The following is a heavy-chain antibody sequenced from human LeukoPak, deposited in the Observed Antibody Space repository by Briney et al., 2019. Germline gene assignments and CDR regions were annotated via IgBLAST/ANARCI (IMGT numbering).Heavy chain of an antibody. J-gene: IGHJ4*02. CDR2: IYYSGST. D-gene: IGHD4-23*01. CDR1: GGSISSYY. CDR3: ARYDYGDNRGFDY. V-gene: IGHV4-59*12. Sequence: SETLSLTCTVSGGSISSYYWSWIRQPPGKGLEWIGYIYYSGSTNYNPSLKSRVTISVDTSKNQFSLKLNSVTAADTAVYYCARYDYGDNRGFDYWGQGTLVTVSS.